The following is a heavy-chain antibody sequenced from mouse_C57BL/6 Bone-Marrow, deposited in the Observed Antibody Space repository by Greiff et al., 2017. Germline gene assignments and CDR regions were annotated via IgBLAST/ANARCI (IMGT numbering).Heavy chain of an antibody. Sequence: VKLQQPGAELVKPGASVKLSCKASGYTFTSYWMQWVKQRPGQGLEWIGEIDPSDSYTNYNQKFKGKATLTVDTSSSTAYMQLSSLTSEDSAVYYCARESNWDVYWYFDVWGTGTTVTVSS. D-gene: IGHD4-1*01. V-gene: IGHV1-50*01. CDR2: IDPSDSYT. J-gene: IGHJ1*03. CDR3: ARESNWDVYWYFDV. CDR1: GYTFTSYW.